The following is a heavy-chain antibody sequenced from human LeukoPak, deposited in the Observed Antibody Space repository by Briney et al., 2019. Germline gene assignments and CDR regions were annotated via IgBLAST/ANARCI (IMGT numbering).Heavy chain of an antibody. D-gene: IGHD5-18*01. Sequence: SETLSLTCTVSGDSISSSTHCWAWIRQPPGKGLEWIGSIFYGGRTYYNPSLKSRVTISTDTSKNQFSLALTSVTAADTAVYYCARPLVGTARINWGQGTLVTVSS. CDR2: IFYGGRT. CDR1: GDSISSSTHC. J-gene: IGHJ4*02. CDR3: ARPLVGTARIN. V-gene: IGHV4-39*01.